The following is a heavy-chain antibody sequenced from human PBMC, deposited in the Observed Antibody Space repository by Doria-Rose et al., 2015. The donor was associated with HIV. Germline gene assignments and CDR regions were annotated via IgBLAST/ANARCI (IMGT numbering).Heavy chain of an antibody. D-gene: IGHD6-13*01. CDR3: ARIKSSRWSHKHYFAF. J-gene: IGHJ4*02. CDR1: GVSLSSPGMG. CDR2: IFSDDER. V-gene: IGHV2-26*01. Sequence: TLKESGPVLVKPTEALTLTCTVSGVSLSSPGMGVSWIRQPPGKALEWLANIFSDDERSYTTSLKSRLTISRGTSKSQVVLTMTDMDPVDTATYYCARIKSSRWSHKHYFAFWGQGTLVIVSA.